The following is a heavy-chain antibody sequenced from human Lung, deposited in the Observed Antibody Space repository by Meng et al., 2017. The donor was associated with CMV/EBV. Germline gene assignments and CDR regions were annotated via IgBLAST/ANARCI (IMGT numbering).Heavy chain of an antibody. J-gene: IGHJ6*02. D-gene: IGHD5-18*01. CDR2: INHSGST. Sequence: SXTXSLXCAVYGGSFSGYYWSWIRQPPGKGLEWIGEINHSGSTHSNPSLKSRVTLSVDTSKNQFSLKLSSVTAADTAVYYCARSYSYGCGPYYYYYGMDVWXQGNXVTVSS. CDR1: GGSFSGYY. V-gene: IGHV4-34*01. CDR3: ARSYSYGCGPYYYYYGMDV.